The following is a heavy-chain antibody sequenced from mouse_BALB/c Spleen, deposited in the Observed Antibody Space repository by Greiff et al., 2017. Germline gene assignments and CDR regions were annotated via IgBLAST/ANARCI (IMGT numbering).Heavy chain of an antibody. Sequence: DVQLVESGGDLVKPGGSLKLSCAASGFTFSSYGMSWVRQTPDKRLEWVATISSGGSYTYYPDSVKGRFTISRDNAKNTLYLQMSSLKSEDTAMYYCAREGEGASFAYWGQGTLVTVSA. J-gene: IGHJ3*01. CDR2: ISSGGSYT. CDR1: GFTFSSYG. CDR3: AREGEGASFAY. V-gene: IGHV5-6*01.